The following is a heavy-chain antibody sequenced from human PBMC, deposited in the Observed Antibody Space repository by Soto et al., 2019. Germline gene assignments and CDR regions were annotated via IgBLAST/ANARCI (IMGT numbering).Heavy chain of an antibody. CDR2: VYPTDSDT. CDR3: VRSTSPLYSMDG. J-gene: IGHJ6*02. D-gene: IGHD2-2*02. CDR1: GYRFINYW. V-gene: IGHV5-51*01. Sequence: PGVPLKIPCKGSGYRFINYWIGLVRQTPGKGLEWMGTVYPTDSDTRYSPSFRGQVTISADKSITTAYLQWSSLKASDTAIYYCVRSTSPLYSMDGWGQGTTVTVSS.